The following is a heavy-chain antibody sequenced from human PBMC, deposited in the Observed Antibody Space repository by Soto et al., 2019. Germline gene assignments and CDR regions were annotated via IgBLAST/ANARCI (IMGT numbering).Heavy chain of an antibody. Sequence: SETLSPTCAVSGGSISSGGYSCVWIRHPPGKGLEWIGYIYHSGSTYYNPSLKSRVTISVDRSKNQFSLKLSSVTAADTAVYYCASVSGYSGYDYWAPFDYWGQGTLVTVSS. CDR1: GGSISSGGYS. CDR2: IYHSGST. V-gene: IGHV4-30-2*01. J-gene: IGHJ4*02. CDR3: ASVSGYSGYDYWAPFDY. D-gene: IGHD5-12*01.